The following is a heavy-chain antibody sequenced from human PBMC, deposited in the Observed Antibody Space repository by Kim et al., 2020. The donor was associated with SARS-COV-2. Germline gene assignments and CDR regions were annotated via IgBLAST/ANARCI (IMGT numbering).Heavy chain of an antibody. V-gene: IGHV3-30*18. CDR3: AKDRVVSNSWCGPFDY. CDR1: GFTFSSYG. CDR2: TSYDGREK. Sequence: GGSLRLSCVASGFTFSSYGMHWVRQAPGKGLEWVAITSYDGREKYYADSVEGRFTISSDNSKNTLYLQMNSLRVDDTAVYSCAKDRVVSNSWCGPFDY. J-gene: IGHJ4*01. D-gene: IGHD6-13*01.